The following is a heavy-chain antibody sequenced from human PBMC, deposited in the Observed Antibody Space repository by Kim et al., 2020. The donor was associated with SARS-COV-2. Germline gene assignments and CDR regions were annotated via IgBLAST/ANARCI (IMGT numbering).Heavy chain of an antibody. D-gene: IGHD6-19*01. CDR1: GFTFDDYA. CDR3: AKDKIAVAGNYYGMDV. J-gene: IGHJ6*02. Sequence: GGSLRLSCAASGFTFDDYAMHWVRQAPGKGLEWVSGISWSSGSIGYADSVKGRFTISRDNAKNSLYLQMNSLRAEDTALYYCAKDKIAVAGNYYGMDVWGQGTTVTASS. CDR2: ISWSSGSI. V-gene: IGHV3-9*01.